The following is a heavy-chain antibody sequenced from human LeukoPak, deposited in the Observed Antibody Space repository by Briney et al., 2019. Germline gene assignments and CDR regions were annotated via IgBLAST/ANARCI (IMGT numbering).Heavy chain of an antibody. CDR2: IRNSGST. Sequence: SETLSLTCTVSGGSISSYYWSWIRQSPGKGLEWIGYIRNSGSTNYNPSLKSRVTISVDTSKNQFSLRLSSVTAADTAVYYCARWAAAGERRENWFDPWGQGTLVTVSS. CDR1: GGSISSYY. CDR3: ARWAAAGERRENWFDP. J-gene: IGHJ5*02. D-gene: IGHD6-13*01. V-gene: IGHV4-59*01.